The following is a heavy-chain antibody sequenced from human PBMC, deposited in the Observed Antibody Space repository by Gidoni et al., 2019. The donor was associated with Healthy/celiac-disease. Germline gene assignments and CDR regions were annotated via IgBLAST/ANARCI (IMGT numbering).Heavy chain of an antibody. CDR3: AREPNQLLSWFDP. CDR2: IKQDGSDK. Sequence: EVQLLESGGDLVQPGGSLRLSCAASGFSFSSYWMSWVRQAPGKGLEWMANIKQDGSDKHYVDSVKGRFTIARDNAKNSLYLQMNSLRVEDTAVYYCAREPNQLLSWFDPWGQGTLVTVSS. CDR1: GFSFSSYW. D-gene: IGHD2-2*01. J-gene: IGHJ5*02. V-gene: IGHV3-7*01.